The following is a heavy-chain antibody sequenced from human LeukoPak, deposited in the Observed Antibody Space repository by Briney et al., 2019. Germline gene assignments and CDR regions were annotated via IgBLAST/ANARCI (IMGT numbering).Heavy chain of an antibody. CDR1: GYSISSGYY. Sequence: SETLSLTCGVSGYSISSGYYWGWIRQPPGKGLERIGSIYHSGSTYYNPSLKSRVTISVDTSKNQFSLKLSSVTAADTAVYYCARRGGAARSYYFDYWGQGTLVTVSS. CDR2: IYHSGST. D-gene: IGHD6-6*01. V-gene: IGHV4-38-2*01. CDR3: ARRGGAARSYYFDY. J-gene: IGHJ4*02.